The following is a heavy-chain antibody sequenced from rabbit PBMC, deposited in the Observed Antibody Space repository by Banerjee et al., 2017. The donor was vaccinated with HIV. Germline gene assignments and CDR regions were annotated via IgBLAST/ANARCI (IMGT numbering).Heavy chain of an antibody. D-gene: IGHD1-1*01. V-gene: IGHV1S40*01. CDR2: IYTGGGTT. J-gene: IGHJ4*01. CDR3: AREDGGVGGYDNNL. Sequence: LVKPEGSLTLTCKASGFSFSSGYDMCWVRQAPGKGLEWIGCIYTGGGTTYYASWAKGRFTISKTSSTTVTLQMTSLTAADTATYFCAREDGGVGGYDNNLWGPGTLVTVS. CDR1: GFSFSSGYD.